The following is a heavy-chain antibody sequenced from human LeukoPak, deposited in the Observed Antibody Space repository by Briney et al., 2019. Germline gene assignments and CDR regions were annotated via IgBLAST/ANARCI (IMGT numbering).Heavy chain of an antibody. J-gene: IGHJ6*02. D-gene: IGHD6-25*01. Sequence: ASVKVSCKASGGTFSSYAISWVRQAPGQGLEWMGWINTNTGNPTYAQGFTGRFVFSLDTSVSTAYLQISSLKAEDTAVYYCARSSALGYYYYGMDVWGQGTTVTVSS. V-gene: IGHV7-4-1*02. CDR3: ARSSALGYYYYGMDV. CDR1: GGTFSSYA. CDR2: INTNTGNP.